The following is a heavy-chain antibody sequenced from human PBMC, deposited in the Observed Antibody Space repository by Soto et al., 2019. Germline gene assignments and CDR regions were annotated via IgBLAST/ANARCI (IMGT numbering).Heavy chain of an antibody. CDR1: GFTFGDYA. J-gene: IGHJ3*02. V-gene: IGHV3-49*04. D-gene: IGHD3-22*01. Sequence: LRLSCTASGFTFGDYAMSWVRQAPGKGLEWVGFIRSKAYGGTTEYAASVKGRFTISRDDSKSIAYLQMNSLKTEDTAVYYCTRDAMIVVHEDAFDIWGQGTMVTVSS. CDR2: IRSKAYGGTT. CDR3: TRDAMIVVHEDAFDI.